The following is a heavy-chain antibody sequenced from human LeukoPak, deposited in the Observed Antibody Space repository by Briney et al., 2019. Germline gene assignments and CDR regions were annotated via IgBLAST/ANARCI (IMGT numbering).Heavy chain of an antibody. CDR3: AKGSSYDFWSGYTLDY. Sequence: PGGSLRLSCEASGFTFSSYAMNWVRQAPGKGLEWVSFISGDSGSTYYVDSVKGRFTISRDHSKNTLYLQMNSLRAEDTAVYYCAKGSSYDFWSGYTLDYWGQGTLVTVSS. CDR1: GFTFSSYA. J-gene: IGHJ4*02. CDR2: ISGDSGST. V-gene: IGHV3-23*01. D-gene: IGHD3-3*01.